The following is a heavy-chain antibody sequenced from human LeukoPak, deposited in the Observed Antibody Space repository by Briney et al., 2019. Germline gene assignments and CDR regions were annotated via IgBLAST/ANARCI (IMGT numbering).Heavy chain of an antibody. Sequence: SETLSLTCTVSGGSISSSSYYWGWIRQPPGKGLEWIGSMYYIGSTYYNPSLKSRVTISVDTSKNQFSLKLSSVTAADTAVYYCARVSGITMIVVVPEDGFDIWGQGTMVTVSS. D-gene: IGHD3-22*01. V-gene: IGHV4-39*01. CDR3: ARVSGITMIVVVPEDGFDI. CDR2: MYYIGST. CDR1: GGSISSSSYY. J-gene: IGHJ3*02.